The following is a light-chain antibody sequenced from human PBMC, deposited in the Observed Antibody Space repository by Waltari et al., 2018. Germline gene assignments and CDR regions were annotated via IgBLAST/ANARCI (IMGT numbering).Light chain of an antibody. J-gene: IGLJ1*01. Sequence: QSALTHPRSVSGSPGQSVTISCTGTSSDVGSYLYVSCYQQRPGKAPKLLIYDVSYRPSGVPDRFSGSKSGNTASLSISGLQAEDEAEYYCCSYADNNTYLFGTGTQVTV. CDR3: CSYADNNTYL. V-gene: IGLV2-11*01. CDR2: DVS. CDR1: SSDVGSYLY.